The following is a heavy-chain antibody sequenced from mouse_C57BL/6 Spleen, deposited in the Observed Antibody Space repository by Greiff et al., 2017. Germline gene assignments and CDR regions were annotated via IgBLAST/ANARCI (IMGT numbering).Heavy chain of an antibody. D-gene: IGHD2-4*01. CDR3: ARREGYDYDFDY. CDR2: INPSTGGT. J-gene: IGHJ2*01. Sequence: VQLQQSGPELVKPGASVKISCKASGYSFTGYYMNWVKQSPEKSLEWIGEINPSTGGTTYNQKFKAKATLTVDKSSSTAYMQLKSLTSEDSAVYYCARREGYDYDFDYWGQGTTLTVSS. CDR1: GYSFTGYY. V-gene: IGHV1-42*01.